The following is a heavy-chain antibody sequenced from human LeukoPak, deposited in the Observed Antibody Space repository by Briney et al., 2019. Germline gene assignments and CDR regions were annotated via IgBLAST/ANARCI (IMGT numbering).Heavy chain of an antibody. CDR3: ARRETMMGGPHYFDF. Sequence: GESLKISCKGYGKNFNSDWIAWVRQMPGKGLEWMGVIYLGDSDTLYSPSFQGQVTMSADKSVNTAYLQWNSLQASDTGVYYCARRETMMGGPHYFDFWGQGTLVTVPS. D-gene: IGHD3-16*01. CDR1: GKNFNSDW. CDR2: IYLGDSDT. V-gene: IGHV5-51*01. J-gene: IGHJ4*02.